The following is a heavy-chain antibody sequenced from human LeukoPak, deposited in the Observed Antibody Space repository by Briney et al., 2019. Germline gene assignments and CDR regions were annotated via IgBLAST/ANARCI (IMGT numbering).Heavy chain of an antibody. J-gene: IGHJ4*02. D-gene: IGHD5-18*01. Sequence: SVKVSCKASGGTFSSYEISWVRQAPGQGLEWMGGIIPMFGTAKYAQKFQGRVTITADKSTSTAYMELSSLRSEDTAVYYCATSNHVAPALGYFDSWGQGTLVTVSS. CDR3: ATSNHVAPALGYFDS. CDR1: GGTFSSYE. CDR2: IIPMFGTA. V-gene: IGHV1-69*06.